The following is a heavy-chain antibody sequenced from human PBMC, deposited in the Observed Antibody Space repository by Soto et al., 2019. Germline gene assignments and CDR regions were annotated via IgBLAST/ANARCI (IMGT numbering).Heavy chain of an antibody. CDR3: ARDFGGHEIWSGYYSDYYYYGMDV. CDR1: GFTVSSKY. CDR2: ISSSSSYI. Sequence: PGGSLRLSCAASGFTVSSKYMSWVRQAPGKGLEWVSSISSSSSYIYYADSVKGRFTTSRDNAKNSLYLQMNSVRAEDTAVYYCARDFGGHEIWSGYYSDYYYYGMDVWRQGTTVTVAS. V-gene: IGHV3-21*01. D-gene: IGHD3-3*01. J-gene: IGHJ6*02.